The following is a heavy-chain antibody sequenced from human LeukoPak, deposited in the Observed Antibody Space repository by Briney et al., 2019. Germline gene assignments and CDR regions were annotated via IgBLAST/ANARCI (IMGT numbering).Heavy chain of an antibody. CDR1: GYIFTSYW. Sequence: HGESLKIPCKGSGYIFTSYWIGWVGQLPGNGLEWMGVIYPGDSDTRYNPSFQGHVTTSADKSISTAYRQWSSLKASDTAMYYCARLYYGSGSYYRRASKLGYYFDYWGQGTLVTVSS. D-gene: IGHD3-10*01. J-gene: IGHJ4*02. CDR2: IYPGDSDT. V-gene: IGHV5-51*01. CDR3: ARLYYGSGSYYRRASKLGYYFDY.